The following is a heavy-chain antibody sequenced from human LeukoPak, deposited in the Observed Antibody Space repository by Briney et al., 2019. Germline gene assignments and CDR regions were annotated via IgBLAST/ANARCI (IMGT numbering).Heavy chain of an antibody. V-gene: IGHV1-2*02. D-gene: IGHD2-15*01. J-gene: IGHJ4*02. CDR2: IDPNTGDT. Sequence: ASVKVSCKASGYYLSDSYLHWVRQAPGRGLEWLGWIDPNTGDTHYAPRFQGRVTLTSDTSVSTAYMDVSRLRSDDTAVYYCVRDETADCSRGSCYWDWGQGTLVTVSS. CDR1: GYYLSDSY. CDR3: VRDETADCSRGSCYWD.